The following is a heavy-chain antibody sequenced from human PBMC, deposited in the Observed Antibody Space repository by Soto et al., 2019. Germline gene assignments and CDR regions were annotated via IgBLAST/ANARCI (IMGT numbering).Heavy chain of an antibody. V-gene: IGHV3-13*01. CDR3: ARGGKYCGGDCEGNDAFDI. CDR1: GFTFSSYD. J-gene: IGHJ3*02. D-gene: IGHD2-21*02. CDR2: IGTAGDT. Sequence: EVQLVESGGGLVQPGGSLRLSCAASGFTFSSYDMHWVRHATGKGLEWVSAIGTAGDTYYPGSVKGRFTISRENAKNSLYLQVNSLRAEDTAVYYCARGGKYCGGDCEGNDAFDIWGQGTMVTVST.